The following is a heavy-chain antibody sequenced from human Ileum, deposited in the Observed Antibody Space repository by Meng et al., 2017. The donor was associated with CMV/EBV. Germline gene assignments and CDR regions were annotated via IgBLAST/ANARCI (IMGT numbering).Heavy chain of an antibody. J-gene: IGHJ4*02. D-gene: IGHD1-20*01. CDR3: ARDITGSHFDH. Sequence: QVQLQGAGAGLVKPSETLSLTGTVSGVSINSNNYCGGWIRKPPGKGLEWIGSIYYNGNTPYNPSLKSRVTISLDTSKNQFSLRLSSVTAADTAVYYCARDITGSHFDHWGQGVLVTVSS. CDR1: GVSINSNNYC. V-gene: IGHV4-39*07. CDR2: IYYNGNT.